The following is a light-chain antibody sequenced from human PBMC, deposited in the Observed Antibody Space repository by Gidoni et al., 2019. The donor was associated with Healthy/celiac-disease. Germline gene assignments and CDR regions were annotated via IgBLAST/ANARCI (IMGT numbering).Light chain of an antibody. V-gene: IGLV2-18*01. CDR2: EVS. CDR1: SSDVGSYNR. J-gene: IGLJ2*01. CDR3: SLYTSSSSVV. Sequence: QSALTQPRSVSGSPGKSVTISCTGTSSDVGSYNRVSWYQQPPGTAPKLMIYEVSNRPSGVPDRFSGSKAGNTASLTISGLQAEDEADYYCSLYTSSSSVVFGGGTKLTVL.